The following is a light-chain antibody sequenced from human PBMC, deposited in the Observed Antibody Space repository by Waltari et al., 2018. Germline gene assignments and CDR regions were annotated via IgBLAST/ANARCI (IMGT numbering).Light chain of an antibody. J-gene: IGLJ2*01. CDR1: NIEAQI. CDR3: QVWDSPTYHVV. Sequence: SYVLTQPPSVSVAPGQTASLTCEGINIEAQIVHWYQQRPGQAPVLDIYGDSARPSGIPGRFSASTSENTATLTITRVEAGDEADYYCQVWDSPTYHVVFGAGTKLTVL. CDR2: GDS. V-gene: IGLV3-21*02.